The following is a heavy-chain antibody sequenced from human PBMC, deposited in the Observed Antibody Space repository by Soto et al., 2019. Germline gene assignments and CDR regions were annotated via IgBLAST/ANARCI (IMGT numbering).Heavy chain of an antibody. CDR1: GFTFSSYA. J-gene: IGHJ4*02. CDR3: AKPPSGIVATKEAYFDY. CDR2: ISGSGGST. Sequence: EVQLLESGGGLVQPGGSLRLSCAASGFTFSSYAMSWVRQAPGKGLEWVSAISGSGGSTYYADSVKGRFTISRDNSKNTLYLQMNSLRAEDTAVYYWAKPPSGIVATKEAYFDYWGQGTLVTVSS. V-gene: IGHV3-23*01. D-gene: IGHD5-12*01.